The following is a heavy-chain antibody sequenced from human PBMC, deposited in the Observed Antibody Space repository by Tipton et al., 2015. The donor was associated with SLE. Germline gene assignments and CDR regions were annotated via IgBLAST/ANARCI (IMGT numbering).Heavy chain of an antibody. J-gene: IGHJ6*03. CDR2: INHSGTT. D-gene: IGHD3-10*01. CDR1: GGSFSGYY. V-gene: IGHV4-34*01. Sequence: TLSLTCAVYGGSFSGYYWSWIRQPPGKGLEWIGEINHSGTTNYNPSLKSRVSISVDTSKNQFSLKVSSVTAADTAVYYCARGLWFLKLGYYYYSMDVWDKGTTVTVSS. CDR3: ARGLWFLKLGYYYYSMDV.